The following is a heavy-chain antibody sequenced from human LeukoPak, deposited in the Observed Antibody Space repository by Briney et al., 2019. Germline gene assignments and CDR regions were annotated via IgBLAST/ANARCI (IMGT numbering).Heavy chain of an antibody. J-gene: IGHJ3*02. CDR3: PSRGEYSYGHGRAFDI. Sequence: SETLSLTCTVSGGSISSYYWSWIRQPPGKALEWIGYIYYSGSTNYNPSIKSRVTISVDTSKNQFSLKLSSVTAADTAVYYCPSRGEYSYGHGRAFDIWGQGTMVTVSS. V-gene: IGHV4-59*01. CDR2: IYYSGST. D-gene: IGHD5-18*01. CDR1: GGSISSYY.